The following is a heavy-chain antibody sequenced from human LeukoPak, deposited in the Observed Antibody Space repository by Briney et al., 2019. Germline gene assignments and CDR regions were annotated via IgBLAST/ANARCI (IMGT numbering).Heavy chain of an antibody. J-gene: IGHJ6*02. D-gene: IGHD4-17*01. V-gene: IGHV3-33*08. Sequence: PGGSLRLSCAVSGFSFSTYEMNWVRQAPGKGLEWVAVIWYDGSNKCYADSVKGRSTISRDNSKNTLYLQMNSLRAEDTAVYYCAGDYGEYYYGMDVWGQGTTVTVSS. CDR1: GFSFSTYE. CDR2: IWYDGSNK. CDR3: AGDYGEYYYGMDV.